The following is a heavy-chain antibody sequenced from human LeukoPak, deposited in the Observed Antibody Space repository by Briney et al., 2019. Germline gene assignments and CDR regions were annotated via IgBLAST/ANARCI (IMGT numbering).Heavy chain of an antibody. CDR2: INPNSGGT. J-gene: IGHJ4*02. Sequence: GASVKVSCKASGYTFTSYGISWVRQAPGQGLEWMGWINPNSGGTNYAQKFQGRVTMTRDTSISTAYMELSRLRSDDTAVYYCARDMPATAIPHYWGQGTLVTVSS. D-gene: IGHD2-2*02. CDR3: ARDMPATAIPHY. V-gene: IGHV1-2*02. CDR1: GYTFTSYG.